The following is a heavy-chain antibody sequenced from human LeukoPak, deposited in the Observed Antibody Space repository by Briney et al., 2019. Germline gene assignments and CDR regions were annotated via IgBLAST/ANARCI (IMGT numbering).Heavy chain of an antibody. V-gene: IGHV3-7*04. CDR3: ARGIEEWLYLYY. CDR2: MNRDGSEK. D-gene: IGHD3-3*01. CDR1: GFPFAPYW. J-gene: IGHJ4*02. Sequence: PGGSLRLSCAASGFPFAPYWMTWVRQAPGKGLEYVATMNRDGSEKYYVDSVKGRFTISRDNSKNSLYLQMDSLRAEDTAVYYCARGIEEWLYLYYWGQGALVTVAS.